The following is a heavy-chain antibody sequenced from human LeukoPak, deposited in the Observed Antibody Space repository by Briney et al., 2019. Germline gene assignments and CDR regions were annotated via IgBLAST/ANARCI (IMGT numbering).Heavy chain of an antibody. CDR3: ARGLKGGDLYSYYFDY. CDR1: GYTFTGYY. Sequence: GASVKVSCKASGYTFTGYYMHWVRQAPGQGLEWMGWINPNSGGTNYAQKFQGRVTMTRDTSISTAYMELSSLRSEDTAVYYCARGLKGGDLYSYYFDYWGQGTLVTVSS. V-gene: IGHV1-2*02. J-gene: IGHJ4*02. D-gene: IGHD2-21*02. CDR2: INPNSGGT.